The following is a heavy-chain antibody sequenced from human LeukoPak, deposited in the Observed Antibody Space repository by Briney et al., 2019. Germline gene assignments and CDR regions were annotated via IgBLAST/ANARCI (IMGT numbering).Heavy chain of an antibody. CDR2: ISWNSGSI. J-gene: IGHJ3*02. D-gene: IGHD6-13*01. CDR3: AKDMCSGWQHLGTAAFDI. V-gene: IGHV3-9*03. Sequence: GGSLRLSCAASGFTFNDYAMHWVRQAPGKGLEWVSGISWNSGSIGYADSVKGRFTISRDNAKNSLYLQMNSLRAEDMALYYCAKDMCSGWQHLGTAAFDIWGQGTMVTVSS. CDR1: GFTFNDYA.